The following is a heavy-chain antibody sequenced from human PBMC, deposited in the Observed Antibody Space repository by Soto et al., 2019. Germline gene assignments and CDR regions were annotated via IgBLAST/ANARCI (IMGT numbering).Heavy chain of an antibody. CDR1: GFTFSSYA. J-gene: IGHJ6*03. CDR3: AKHHPYYDFWSGYSRTNYYYYYMDV. V-gene: IGHV3-23*01. Sequence: GFLRLSCAASGFTFSSYAMSWVRQAPGKGLEWVSAISGSGGSTYYADSVKGRFTISRDNSKNTLYLQMNSLRAEDTAVYYCAKHHPYYDFWSGYSRTNYYYYYMDVWGKGTTVTVSS. D-gene: IGHD3-3*01. CDR2: ISGSGGST.